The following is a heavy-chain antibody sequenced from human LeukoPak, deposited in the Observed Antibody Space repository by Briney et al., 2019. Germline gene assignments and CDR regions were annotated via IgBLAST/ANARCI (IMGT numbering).Heavy chain of an antibody. CDR3: ARKYSGTNPFDY. J-gene: IGHJ4*02. V-gene: IGHV3-23*01. D-gene: IGHD1-26*01. Sequence: GGSLRLSCAASGFTLNNYAMSWVRQAPGKGLEWVSIINNSGGSTYYADSMKGRFTISRDLSKNTLYLQMNSLRAEDTALYYCARKYSGTNPFDYWGQGTLVTVSS. CDR2: INNSGGST. CDR1: GFTLNNYA.